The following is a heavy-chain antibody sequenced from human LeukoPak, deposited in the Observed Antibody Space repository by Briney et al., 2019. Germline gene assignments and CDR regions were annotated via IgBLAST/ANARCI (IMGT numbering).Heavy chain of an antibody. CDR3: ARDHVDIVATGFDY. V-gene: IGHV1-8*01. Sequence: ASVKVSCKASGYTFTSYDINWVRQATGQGLEWMGWMNPNSGNTGYAQKFQGRVTMTRNTSISTAYMELSSLRSEDTAVYYCARDHVDIVATGFDYWGQGTLVTVPS. CDR1: GYTFTSYD. J-gene: IGHJ4*02. CDR2: MNPNSGNT. D-gene: IGHD5-12*01.